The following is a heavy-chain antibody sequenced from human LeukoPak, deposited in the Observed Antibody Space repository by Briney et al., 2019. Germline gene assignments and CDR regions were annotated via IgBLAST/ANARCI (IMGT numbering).Heavy chain of an antibody. CDR1: GGSISTSSYY. J-gene: IGHJ3*02. CDR3: AKSNGYGLVDI. CDR2: IFYSGST. Sequence: SETLSLTRTVSGGSISTSSYYWGWVRQPPGKGLEWIGNIFYSGSTYYSPSLKSRVTVSLDTSRDQFSLKLNSVTAADAAVYYCAKSNGYGLVDIWGRGTMVTVSS. D-gene: IGHD3-10*01. V-gene: IGHV4-39*07.